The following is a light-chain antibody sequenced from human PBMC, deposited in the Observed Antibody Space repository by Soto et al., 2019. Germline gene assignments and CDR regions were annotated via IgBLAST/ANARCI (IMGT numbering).Light chain of an antibody. J-gene: IGKJ1*01. CDR2: EAA. CDR3: QQSNNYPWT. V-gene: IGKV1-5*03. Sequence: GDRVTITCRASQYIHNYLAWYQQKPGEAPKLLICEAANLESGVPSRFSGSGTGTEFTLTISSLQPDDFATYYCQQSNNYPWTFGQGTRVEI. CDR1: QYIHNY.